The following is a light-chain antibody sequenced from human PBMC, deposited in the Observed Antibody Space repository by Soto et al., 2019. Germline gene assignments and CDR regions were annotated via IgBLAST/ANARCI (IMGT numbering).Light chain of an antibody. CDR2: KAS. Sequence: DIQMTQSPSTLSGSVVDRVTITCRASQTISSWLAWYQQKPGKAPKLLIYKASTLKSGVPSRFSGSGSGTEFTLTISSLQPDDFATYYCQQYNSYSPVTFGGGTKV. CDR3: QQYNSYSPVT. V-gene: IGKV1-5*03. CDR1: QTISSW. J-gene: IGKJ4*01.